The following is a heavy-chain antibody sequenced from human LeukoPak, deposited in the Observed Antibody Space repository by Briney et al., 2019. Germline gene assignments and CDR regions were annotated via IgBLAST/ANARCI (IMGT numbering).Heavy chain of an antibody. CDR3: ARDDGYGGFDY. D-gene: IGHD5-24*01. J-gene: IGHJ4*02. V-gene: IGHV4-59*01. Sequence: SETVSLTCTVSGGSISSYYWSWIRQPPGKGLEWIGYIYYSGSTNYNPSLKSRVTISVDTSKNQFSLKLSSVTAADTAVYYCARDDGYGGFDYWGQGTLVTVSS. CDR2: IYYSGST. CDR1: GGSISSYY.